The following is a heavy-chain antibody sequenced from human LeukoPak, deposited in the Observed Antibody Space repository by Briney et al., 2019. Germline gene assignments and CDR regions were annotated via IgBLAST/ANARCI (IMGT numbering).Heavy chain of an antibody. Sequence: SETLSLTCAVSGGSISSGGYSWSWIRQPPGKGLEWIVYIYHSGSTYYNPSLKSRVTISVDRSKNQFSLKLSSVTAADTAVYYCARANYYGSGSYDYWGQGTLVTVSS. V-gene: IGHV4-30-2*01. CDR3: ARANYYGSGSYDY. D-gene: IGHD3-10*01. J-gene: IGHJ4*02. CDR1: GGSISSGGYS. CDR2: IYHSGST.